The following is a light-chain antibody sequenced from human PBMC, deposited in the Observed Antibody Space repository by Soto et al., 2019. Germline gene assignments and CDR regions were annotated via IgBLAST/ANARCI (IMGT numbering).Light chain of an antibody. CDR1: QSIDSW. J-gene: IGKJ2*01. V-gene: IGKV1-5*03. CDR3: QQYSTLYT. Sequence: DIPMTQSPSTLSASVGDRVTITCRASQSIDSWLAWYQQKPGKAPKLLIYKASILESGVPSRFSGSGSGTEFTLTISSLQPDDFATYYCQQYSTLYTFGRGTKLEIK. CDR2: KAS.